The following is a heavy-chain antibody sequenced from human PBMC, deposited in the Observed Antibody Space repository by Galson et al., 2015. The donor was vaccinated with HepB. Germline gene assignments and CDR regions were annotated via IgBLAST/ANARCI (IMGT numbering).Heavy chain of an antibody. J-gene: IGHJ4*02. D-gene: IGHD6-13*01. Sequence: SLRLSCAASGFTFSSYAMSWVRQAPGKGLEWVSAISGSGGSTYYADSVKGRFTISRDNSKNTLYLQMNSLRAEDTAVYYCAKDHSSSWTRDYWGQGTLVTVSS. CDR2: ISGSGGST. CDR3: AKDHSSSWTRDY. CDR1: GFTFSSYA. V-gene: IGHV3-23*01.